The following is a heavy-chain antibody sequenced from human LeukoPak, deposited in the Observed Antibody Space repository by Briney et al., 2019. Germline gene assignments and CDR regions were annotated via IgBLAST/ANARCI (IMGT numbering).Heavy chain of an antibody. CDR1: GFTFSSYG. Sequence: SGGSVRLSCAASGFTFSSYGMHWVGQAPGKGLEWVAGISYDGSNIYYADSVRGRFTISRDNSKNTLYLQMNSLRAEDTAVFYCAGFTMTGPVIDYWGQGSLLPVSS. D-gene: IGHD3-22*01. CDR2: ISYDGSNI. V-gene: IGHV3-30*03. CDR3: AGFTMTGPVIDY. J-gene: IGHJ4*02.